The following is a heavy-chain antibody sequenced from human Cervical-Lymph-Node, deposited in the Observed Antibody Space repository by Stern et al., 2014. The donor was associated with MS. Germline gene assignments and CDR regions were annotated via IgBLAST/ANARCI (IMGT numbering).Heavy chain of an antibody. J-gene: IGHJ6*02. D-gene: IGHD2/OR15-2a*01. V-gene: IGHV1-69*01. CDR2: IIPLFGTT. CDR3: ARGGRDYFYYYYGMDA. CDR1: GGTFTRHA. Sequence: QLVQSGAEVKKPGSSVKVSCKDSGGTFTRHAFGWVRQAPGQGLEWMGGIIPLFGTTDYPQQFQARVTITADESTSTVYMELSSLRSDDTAVYFCARGGRDYFYYYYGMDAWGQGTTVTVSS.